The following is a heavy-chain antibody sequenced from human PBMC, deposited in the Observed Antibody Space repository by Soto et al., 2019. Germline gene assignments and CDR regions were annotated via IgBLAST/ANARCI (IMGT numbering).Heavy chain of an antibody. Sequence: ASVKVSCKAPGYTFTSYGISWVRQAPGQGLEWMGWISAYNGNTNYAQKLQGRVTMTTDTSTSTAYMELRSLRSDDTAVYYCARDLIAGHYYDSSGSNWFDPWGQGTLVTVSS. V-gene: IGHV1-18*01. CDR1: GYTFTSYG. CDR2: ISAYNGNT. CDR3: ARDLIAGHYYDSSGSNWFDP. J-gene: IGHJ5*02. D-gene: IGHD3-22*01.